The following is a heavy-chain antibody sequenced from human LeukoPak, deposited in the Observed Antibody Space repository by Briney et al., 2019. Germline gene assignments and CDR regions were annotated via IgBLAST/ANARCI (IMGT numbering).Heavy chain of an antibody. V-gene: IGHV1-18*01. CDR2: ISGYNGNT. CDR1: GYTFNSYG. J-gene: IGHJ6*02. CDR3: ATATITMIRGDVRFYYGMDV. Sequence: ASVTVSCKASGYTFNSYGISWMRQAPGQGLEWMGWISGYNGNTNYIQKFQGRVTMTTERSTSTAYMELRSLRSDDTAVYYCATATITMIRGDVRFYYGMDVWGQGTTVTVSS. D-gene: IGHD3-10*01.